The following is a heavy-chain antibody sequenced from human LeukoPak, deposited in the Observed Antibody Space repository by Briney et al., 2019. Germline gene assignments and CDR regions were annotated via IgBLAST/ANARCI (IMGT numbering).Heavy chain of an antibody. V-gene: IGHV3-30*03. CDR3: AREEHDYVWGSYRYYYYYGIDV. Sequence: PGGSLRLSCAASGFTFISYGMHWVRQSPGRGLEWVSFLSFDGSNEFYADSLKGRFTISRDNSKDTLYLQMDSLRAEDTALYYCAREEHDYVWGSYRYYYYYGIDVWGQGTTVTVSS. J-gene: IGHJ6*02. CDR1: GFTFISYG. D-gene: IGHD3-16*02. CDR2: LSFDGSNE.